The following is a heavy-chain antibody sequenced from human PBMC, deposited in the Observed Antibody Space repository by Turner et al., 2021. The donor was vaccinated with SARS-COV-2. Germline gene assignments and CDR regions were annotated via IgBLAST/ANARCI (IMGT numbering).Heavy chain of an antibody. J-gene: IGHJ6*02. V-gene: IGHV3-53*01. D-gene: IGHD3-3*01. CDR1: GLTVSSNY. CDR3: ARDLMEVGGMDV. Sequence: EVQLMESGGGLIRPGGSLRLSCAAPGLTVSSNYMSWVRQAPGKGLEWVSVIYSGGSTYYADTVKGRFTISRDNSKNTLYLQMNSLRAEDTDVYYCARDLMEVGGMDVWGQGTTVTVSS. CDR2: IYSGGST.